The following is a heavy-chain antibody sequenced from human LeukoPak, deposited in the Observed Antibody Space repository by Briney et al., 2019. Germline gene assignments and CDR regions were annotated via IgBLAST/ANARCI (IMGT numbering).Heavy chain of an antibody. D-gene: IGHD4-17*01. CDR1: GESITSGQYY. CDR3: ARDDYGDSFQL. V-gene: IGHV4-61*02. Sequence: SETLSLTCTVSGESITSGQYYWRWIRQSAATGLDLIGCFYISCFTTYNPSLKRRVTISLDRSRTQFFLNLTPVTAADTAVYYCARDDYGDSFQLWGQGTLVTVSS. J-gene: IGHJ1*01. CDR2: FYISCFT.